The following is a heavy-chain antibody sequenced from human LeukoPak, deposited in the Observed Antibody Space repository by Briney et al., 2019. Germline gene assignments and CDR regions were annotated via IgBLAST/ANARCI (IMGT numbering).Heavy chain of an antibody. CDR3: AREYYDSSGYSYAFDI. J-gene: IGHJ3*02. V-gene: IGHV4-61*02. Sequence: SETLSLTCTVSGGSISSGSYYWSWIRQPAGKGLEWIGRIYTSGSTNYNPSLKSRVTISVDTSKNQFSLKLSSVTAADTAVYYCAREYYDSSGYSYAFDIWGQGTMVTVSS. CDR2: IYTSGST. D-gene: IGHD3-22*01. CDR1: GGSISSGSYY.